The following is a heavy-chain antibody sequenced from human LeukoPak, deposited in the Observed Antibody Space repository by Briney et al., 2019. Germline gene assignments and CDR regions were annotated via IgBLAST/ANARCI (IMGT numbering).Heavy chain of an antibody. J-gene: IGHJ5*02. V-gene: IGHV3-66*01. CDR1: GFTVSSNY. CDR3: ARVVVLTGSNWFDP. CDR2: IYSGGST. Sequence: GGSLRLSCAASGFTVSSNYMSWVRQAPGKGLEWVSVIYSGGSTYYADSVKGRFTISRDNSKNTLYLQMNSLRAEDTAVYYCARVVVLTGSNWFDPWGQGTLVTVSS. D-gene: IGHD3-9*01.